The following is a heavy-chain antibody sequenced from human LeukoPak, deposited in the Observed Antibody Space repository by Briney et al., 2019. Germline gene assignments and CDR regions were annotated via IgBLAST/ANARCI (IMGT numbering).Heavy chain of an antibody. CDR1: GYTFTGYY. CDR3: ARADYADYSTFDY. D-gene: IGHD4-17*01. Sequence: ASVKVSCKASGYTFTGYYMHWVRQAPGQGLECMGWINPNSGGTNYAQKFQGRVTMTRDTSISTAYMELSRLRSDDTAVYYCARADYADYSTFDYWGQGTLVTVSS. V-gene: IGHV1-2*02. CDR2: INPNSGGT. J-gene: IGHJ4*02.